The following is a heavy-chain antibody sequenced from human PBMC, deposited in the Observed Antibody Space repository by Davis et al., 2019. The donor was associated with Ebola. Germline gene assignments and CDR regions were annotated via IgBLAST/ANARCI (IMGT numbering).Heavy chain of an antibody. CDR2: ISGYNRNT. D-gene: IGHD2-15*01. Sequence: AVSVTVSCKASGYTFSNYGINWARRAPGRGLEWMGWISGYNRNTNLAQNFQGRVTLTTDTSTNTASMELKFLRSDDTAVYYCARGGLLFWLDLWGQGTVVSVSS. CDR1: GYTFSNYG. CDR3: ARGGLLFWLDL. J-gene: IGHJ5*02. V-gene: IGHV1-18*01.